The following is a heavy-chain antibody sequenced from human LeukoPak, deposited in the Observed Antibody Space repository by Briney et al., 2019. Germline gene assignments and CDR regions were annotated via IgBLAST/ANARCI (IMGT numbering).Heavy chain of an antibody. CDR3: ARDLAARPAY. CDR1: GFTFSSYS. CDR2: ISSSSSYI. Sequence: GGSLRLSCAASGFTFSSYSMNWVRQAPGKGLEWDSSISSSSSYIYYADSVKGRFTISRDNAKNSLYLQMNSLRAEDTAVYYCARDLAARPAYWGQGTLVTVSS. J-gene: IGHJ4*02. V-gene: IGHV3-21*01. D-gene: IGHD6-6*01.